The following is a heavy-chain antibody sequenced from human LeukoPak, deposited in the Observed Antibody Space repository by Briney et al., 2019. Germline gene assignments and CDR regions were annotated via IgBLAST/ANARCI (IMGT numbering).Heavy chain of an antibody. CDR3: ARDHYGDYDY. Sequence: QTGGSLRLSCAASGFTFSSYWMHWVRRAPGKGLVWVSHINSDGSSTSYADSVKGRFTISRDNAKNTLYLQMNSLRAEDTAVYYCARDHYGDYDYWGQGTLVTVSS. V-gene: IGHV3-74*01. D-gene: IGHD4-17*01. J-gene: IGHJ4*02. CDR2: INSDGSST. CDR1: GFTFSSYW.